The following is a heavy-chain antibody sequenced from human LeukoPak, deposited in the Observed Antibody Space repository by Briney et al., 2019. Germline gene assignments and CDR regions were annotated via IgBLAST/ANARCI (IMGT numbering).Heavy chain of an antibody. J-gene: IGHJ4*02. CDR1: GFTFSTYG. V-gene: IGHV3-30*02. Sequence: GGSLSLSCAASGFTFSTYGLHWVRQAPGKGLEWVTFIRYDGSNKYYADSVKGRFTISRDNSKNTLYLQMNSLRAEDTAVYYCAKDQGSSGIYYFDYWGQGTLVTVSS. D-gene: IGHD3-22*01. CDR3: AKDQGSSGIYYFDY. CDR2: IRYDGSNK.